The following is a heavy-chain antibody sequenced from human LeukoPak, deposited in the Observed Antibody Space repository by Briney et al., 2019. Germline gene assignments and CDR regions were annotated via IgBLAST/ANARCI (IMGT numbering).Heavy chain of an antibody. Sequence: GGSLRLSCAASGFTFDDFSIHWVRQAPGKGLEWVGFIRSKAYGETAEYAASVKGRFTFSRDDSKSIAYLQMNSLKTDDTAVYYCTRDLGAREGAFDIWGQGTMVTVSS. D-gene: IGHD4/OR15-4a*01. V-gene: IGHV3-49*04. CDR3: TRDLGAREGAFDI. CDR1: GFTFDDFS. CDR2: IRSKAYGETA. J-gene: IGHJ3*02.